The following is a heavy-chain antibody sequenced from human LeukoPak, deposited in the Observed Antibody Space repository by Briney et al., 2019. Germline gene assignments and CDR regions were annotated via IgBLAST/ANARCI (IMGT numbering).Heavy chain of an antibody. Sequence: GGSLRLSCATSGFSFRSFSLNWVRQAPGKGLELVSYISPAGDITYYSDSVRGRFTVSRDSARNSVYLQMDRLRAEDTAVYYCALGYAGGGDAFDMWGQGTMVTVSS. CDR2: ISPAGDIT. J-gene: IGHJ3*02. CDR1: GFSFRSFS. V-gene: IGHV3-48*04. CDR3: ALGYAGGGDAFDM. D-gene: IGHD5-12*01.